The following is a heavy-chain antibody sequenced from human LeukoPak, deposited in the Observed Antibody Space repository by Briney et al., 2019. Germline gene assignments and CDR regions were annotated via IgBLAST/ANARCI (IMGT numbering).Heavy chain of an antibody. Sequence: GGSLRLSCAASGFTFSSYAMHWVRQAPGKGLEWVAVISYDGSNKYYADSVKGRFTISRDNSKNTLYLQMNSLRAEDTALYYCAKDLGKQLVPFFDYWGQGTLVTVSS. CDR2: ISYDGSNK. V-gene: IGHV3-30-3*01. CDR3: AKDLGKQLVPFFDY. CDR1: GFTFSSYA. D-gene: IGHD6-13*01. J-gene: IGHJ4*02.